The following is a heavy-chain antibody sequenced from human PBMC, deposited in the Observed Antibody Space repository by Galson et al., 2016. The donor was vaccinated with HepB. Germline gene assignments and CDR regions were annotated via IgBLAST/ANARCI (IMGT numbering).Heavy chain of an antibody. CDR3: ARGPIRSTGYFRFDS. CDR1: GGSLTGYY. V-gene: IGHV4-34*01. Sequence: SETLSLTCGVHGGSLTGYYWTWIRQSPGKGLECIGEISHSGVSTNNPALNSRVTLSIDTSKKPFSLNLTSVTAADTALYYCARGPIRSTGYFRFDSWGQGTLVTVSS. D-gene: IGHD2-2*03. CDR2: ISHSGVS. J-gene: IGHJ4*02.